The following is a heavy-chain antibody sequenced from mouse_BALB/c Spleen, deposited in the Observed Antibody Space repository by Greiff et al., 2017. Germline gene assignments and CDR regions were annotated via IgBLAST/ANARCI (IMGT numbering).Heavy chain of an antibody. D-gene: IGHD1-1*01. V-gene: IGHV1-7*01. CDR3: AINNGGSWDLDV. J-gene: IGHJ1*01. CDR2: INPSTGYT. CDR1: GYTFTSYW. Sequence: QVQLQQSGAELAKPGASVKMSCKASGYTFTSYWMHWVKQRPGQGLEWIGYINPSTGYTEYNQKFKDKATLTADKSSSTAYMQLSSLTSEDSAVYYCAINNGGSWDLDVWGAGTSVTVSS.